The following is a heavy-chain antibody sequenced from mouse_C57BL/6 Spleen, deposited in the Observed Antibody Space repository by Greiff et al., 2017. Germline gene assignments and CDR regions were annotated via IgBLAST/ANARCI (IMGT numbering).Heavy chain of an antibody. CDR3: AREDYYGYDEGFAY. CDR1: GFTFSSYA. D-gene: IGHD2-2*01. Sequence: EVQRVESGGGLVKPGGSLKLSCAASGFTFSSYAMSWVRQTPEKRLEWVATISDGGSYTYYPDNVKGRFTISRDNAKNNLYLQMSHLKSEDTAMYYCAREDYYGYDEGFAYWGQGTLVTVSA. V-gene: IGHV5-4*01. J-gene: IGHJ3*01. CDR2: ISDGGSYT.